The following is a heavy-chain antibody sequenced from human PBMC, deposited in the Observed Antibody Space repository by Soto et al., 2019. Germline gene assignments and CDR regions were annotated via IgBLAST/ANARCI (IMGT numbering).Heavy chain of an antibody. J-gene: IGHJ6*02. V-gene: IGHV1-18*01. CDR1: GYTFTSYG. D-gene: IGHD1-26*01. CDR2: ISAYNGNT. Sequence: ASVKVSCKASGYTFTSYGISWVRQAPGQGLEWMGWISAYNGNTNYAQKLQGRVTMTTDTSTSTAYMELRSLRSDDTAVYYCARSPGSYLYYYYGMDVWGQGTTVTVSS. CDR3: ARSPGSYLYYYYGMDV.